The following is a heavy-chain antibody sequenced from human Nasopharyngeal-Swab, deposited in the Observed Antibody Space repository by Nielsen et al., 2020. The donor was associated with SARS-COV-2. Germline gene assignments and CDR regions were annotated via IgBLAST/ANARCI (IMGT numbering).Heavy chain of an antibody. Sequence: SETLSLTCTVSGGSVSSGSYYWSWIRQPPGKGLEWIGYIYYSGSTNYNPSLKSRVTISVDTSKNQSSLKLSSVTAADTAVYYCARGGSSGYFRYYFDYWGQGTLVTVSS. D-gene: IGHD3-22*01. CDR3: ARGGSSGYFRYYFDY. V-gene: IGHV4-61*01. J-gene: IGHJ4*02. CDR2: IYYSGST. CDR1: GGSVSSGSYY.